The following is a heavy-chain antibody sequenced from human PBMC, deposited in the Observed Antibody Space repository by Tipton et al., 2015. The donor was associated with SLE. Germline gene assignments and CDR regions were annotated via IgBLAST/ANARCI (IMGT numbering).Heavy chain of an antibody. CDR2: IYHSGST. CDR3: ARWIAVPATANSDAFDI. J-gene: IGHJ3*02. D-gene: IGHD2-2*01. CDR1: GASISSADYS. Sequence: TLSLTCAVSGASISSADYSWTWIRQPPGKGLEWVGYIYHSGSTSYNQSLKSRLTISVDRSKNQFSLKLSSVTAADTAVYYCARWIAVPATANSDAFDIWGQGTMVTVSS. V-gene: IGHV4-30-2*01.